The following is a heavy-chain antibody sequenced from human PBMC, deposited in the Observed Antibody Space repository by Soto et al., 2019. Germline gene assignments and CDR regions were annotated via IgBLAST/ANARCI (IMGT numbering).Heavy chain of an antibody. V-gene: IGHV3-53*01. D-gene: IGHD5-12*01. Sequence: WGSLRLSCAACGFTVSSNYMSWVRQAPGKGLEWVSVIYRGVSTYYADSVKGRFTISRDNSKSTLYLQMNSLRAEDTAVYYCARDVGADGYKCENWHQGTIVSVSS. CDR1: GFTVSSNY. J-gene: IGHJ4*01. CDR3: ARDVGADGYKCEN. CDR2: IYRGVST.